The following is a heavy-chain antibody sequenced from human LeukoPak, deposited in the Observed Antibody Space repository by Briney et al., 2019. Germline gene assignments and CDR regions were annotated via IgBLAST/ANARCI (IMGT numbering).Heavy chain of an antibody. CDR3: ARTREQWQVLDY. V-gene: IGHV3-30*03. J-gene: IGHJ4*02. Sequence: GGSLRLSCAASGFTFSSYGMHWVRQAPGKGLEWVAVISYDGSNKYYADSVKGRFTISRDNSKNMVYLQMNSLRVEDTAVYYCARTREQWQVLDYWGQGTLVTVSS. D-gene: IGHD6-19*01. CDR1: GFTFSSYG. CDR2: ISYDGSNK.